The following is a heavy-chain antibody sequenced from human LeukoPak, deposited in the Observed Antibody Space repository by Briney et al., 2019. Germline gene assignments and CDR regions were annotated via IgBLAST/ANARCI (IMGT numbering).Heavy chain of an antibody. J-gene: IGHJ4*02. V-gene: IGHV3-30-3*01. D-gene: IGHD6-19*01. CDR1: GFTFSSYW. Sequence: GGSLRLSCAASGFTFSSYWMHWVRQAPGKGLEWVAIISNDGSNKYYADSVKGRFTLSRENSKYTVYLQMNSLRAEDTAVYYCARDLGLGRGWYGGDYWGQGTLVTVSS. CDR3: ARDLGLGRGWYGGDY. CDR2: ISNDGSNK.